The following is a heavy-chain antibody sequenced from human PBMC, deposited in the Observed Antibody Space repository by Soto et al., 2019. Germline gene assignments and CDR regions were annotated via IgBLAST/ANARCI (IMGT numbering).Heavy chain of an antibody. J-gene: IGHJ5*02. CDR2: IYYSGST. CDR3: ARVGRITIFGVVITPWFDP. CDR1: GGSISSGGYY. Sequence: PSETLSLTCTVSGGSISSGGYYWSWIRQHPGKGLEWIGYIYYSGSTYYNPSLKSRVTISVDTSKNQFSLKLSSVTAADTAVYYCARVGRITIFGVVITPWFDPWGQGTLVTVSS. D-gene: IGHD3-3*01. V-gene: IGHV4-31*03.